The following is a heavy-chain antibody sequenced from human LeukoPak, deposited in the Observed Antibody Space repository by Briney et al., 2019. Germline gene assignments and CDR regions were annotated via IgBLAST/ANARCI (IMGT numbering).Heavy chain of an antibody. J-gene: IGHJ4*02. D-gene: IGHD6-19*01. V-gene: IGHV4-39*01. CDR3: ASAVAGSIDY. Sequence: SETLSLTCTVSGGSISISSYYWGWIRQPPGKGLEWIGSIYYSGSTYYNPSLKSRVTISVDTSKNQFSLKLSSVTAADTAVYYCASAVAGSIDYWGQGTLVTVSS. CDR2: IYYSGST. CDR1: GGSISISSYY.